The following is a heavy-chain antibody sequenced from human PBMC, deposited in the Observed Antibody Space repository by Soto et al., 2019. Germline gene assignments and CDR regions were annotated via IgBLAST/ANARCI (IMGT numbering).Heavy chain of an antibody. V-gene: IGHV4-59*01. J-gene: IGHJ4*02. D-gene: IGHD2-2*01. CDR3: ARGIGQQLPPLD. Sequence: QVQLQESVPGLVKPSETLSLTCTVSGGSISNYYWSWIRQPPGKGLEWIGYIYYTGSTNYNPSLKSRVTISVDTSKNQFSLKLSSVTAADTAVYYCARGIGQQLPPLDWGQGTLVTVSS. CDR1: GGSISNYY. CDR2: IYYTGST.